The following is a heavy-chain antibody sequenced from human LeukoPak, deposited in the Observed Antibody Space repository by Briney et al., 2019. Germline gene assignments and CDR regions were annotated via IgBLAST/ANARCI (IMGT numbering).Heavy chain of an antibody. CDR2: ISSGGST. CDR3: AKPEEQWLIPVDY. D-gene: IGHD6-19*01. CDR1: GFTFNNYA. V-gene: IGHV3-23*01. J-gene: IGHJ4*02. Sequence: AGGSLRLSCAAAGFTFNNYAMSWVRQAPGKGLKWVSGISSGGSTYYADSVKGRFTISRDNSKNTLFLQMNSLRAEDTAVYYCAKPEEQWLIPVDYWGQGTLVTVSS.